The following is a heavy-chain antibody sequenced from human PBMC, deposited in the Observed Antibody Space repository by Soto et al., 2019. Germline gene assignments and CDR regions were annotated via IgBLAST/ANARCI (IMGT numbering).Heavy chain of an antibody. D-gene: IGHD3-3*01. V-gene: IGHV5-51*01. CDR1: GYSFSTSW. CDR3: ATRAEYYDFWSGYYGA. J-gene: IGHJ5*02. CDR2: IYPSDSDT. Sequence: GESLKISCKGSGYSFSTSWIGWVRQMSGKGLEWMGTIYPSDSDTRYSPSFQGQVIISADKSTSTAYLQWRSLKASDTAMYYCATRAEYYDFWSGYYGAWGQGALVTVSS.